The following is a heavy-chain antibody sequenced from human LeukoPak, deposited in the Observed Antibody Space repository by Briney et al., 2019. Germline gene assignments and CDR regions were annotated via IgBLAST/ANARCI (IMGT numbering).Heavy chain of an antibody. Sequence: PSETLSLTCTVSGGSISSYYWSWIRQPPGKGLEWIGYIYYSGSTNYNPSLKSRVTISVDTSKNQFSLKLSSVTAADTAVYYCARHGNYYGSGSYSYWGQGTLVTVSS. CDR3: ARHGNYYGSGSYSY. CDR2: IYYSGST. CDR1: GGSISSYY. D-gene: IGHD3-10*01. J-gene: IGHJ4*02. V-gene: IGHV4-59*08.